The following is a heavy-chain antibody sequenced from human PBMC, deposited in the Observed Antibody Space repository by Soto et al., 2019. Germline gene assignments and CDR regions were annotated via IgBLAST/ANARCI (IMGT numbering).Heavy chain of an antibody. J-gene: IGHJ2*01. Sequence: PSQTLSLTCAISGDSVSSGSATWSWIRQSPSRGLEWLGRTYYRSKWYNDYAISVKSRIVITPDTSKNQLSPQLDSVTPDDSAVYFCARDGSGFHWYFDVWGRGTLVTVSS. CDR2: TYYRSKWYN. CDR1: GDSVSSGSAT. D-gene: IGHD6-19*01. CDR3: ARDGSGFHWYFDV. V-gene: IGHV6-1*01.